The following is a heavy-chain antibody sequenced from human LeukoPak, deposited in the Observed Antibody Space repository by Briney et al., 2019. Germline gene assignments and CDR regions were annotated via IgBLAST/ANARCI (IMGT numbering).Heavy chain of an antibody. CDR1: GGTFSSYA. CDR3: ASRWFGEILTGYYYYGMDV. V-gene: IGHV1-69*06. D-gene: IGHD3-10*01. CDR2: IIPIFGTA. Sequence: WASVKVSCKASGGTFSSYAISWVRQAPGQGLEWVGGIIPIFGTANYAQKFQGRVTITADKSTSTAYMELSSLRSEDTAVYYCASRWFGEILTGYYYYGMDVWGKGTTVTVSS. J-gene: IGHJ6*04.